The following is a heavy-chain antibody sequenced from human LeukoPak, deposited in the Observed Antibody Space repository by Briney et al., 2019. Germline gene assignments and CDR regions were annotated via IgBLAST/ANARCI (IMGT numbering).Heavy chain of an antibody. J-gene: IGHJ5*02. CDR2: IYYSGTS. Sequence: PSQTLSLTCTVSGDSISSGDYFWTWIRQPPGKGLEWIGYIYYSGTSYYSPSLKSRVTISVDTSKNQFSLKLSSVTAADTAVYYCARDAISPRLWFDPWGQGTLVTVSS. CDR3: ARDAISPRLWFDP. V-gene: IGHV4-30-4*01. CDR1: GDSISSGDYF.